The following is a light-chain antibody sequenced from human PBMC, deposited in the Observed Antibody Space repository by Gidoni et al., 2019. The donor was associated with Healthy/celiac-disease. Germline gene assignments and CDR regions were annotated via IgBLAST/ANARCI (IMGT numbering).Light chain of an antibody. J-gene: IGKJ3*01. CDR2: GAS. Sequence: VLTQSPGTLSLSPGERATLSCRASQSVSSSYLAWYQQKPGQAPRLLIYGASSRATGIPDRFSGSGSGTDFTLTISRLEPEDFAVYYCQQYGSSSFTFGPGTKVDIK. CDR3: QQYGSSSFT. CDR1: QSVSSSY. V-gene: IGKV3-20*01.